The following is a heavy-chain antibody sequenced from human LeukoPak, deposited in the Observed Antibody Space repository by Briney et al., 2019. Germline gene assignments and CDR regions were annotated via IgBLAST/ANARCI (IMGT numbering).Heavy chain of an antibody. V-gene: IGHV4-34*01. D-gene: IGHD6-19*01. CDR1: GGSFSGYY. CDR3: ARGAIAVADY. CDR2: INHSGST. J-gene: IGHJ4*02. Sequence: SETLPLTCAVYGGSFSGYYWSWIRQPPGKGLEWIGEINHSGSTNYNPSLKSRVTISVDTSKNQFSLKLSSVTAADTAVYYCARGAIAVADYWGQGTLVTVSS.